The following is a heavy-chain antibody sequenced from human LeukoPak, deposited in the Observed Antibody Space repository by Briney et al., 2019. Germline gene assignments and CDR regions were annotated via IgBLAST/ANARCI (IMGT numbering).Heavy chain of an antibody. J-gene: IGHJ3*02. D-gene: IGHD3-10*01. CDR1: GFTLSSYA. Sequence: GSLRLSCAASGFTLSSYAMHWVRQAPGEGLEWVAIVSYDGNNKYYADSVKGRFTISRDDSRNTLSLQMNGLRTEDTAVYYCARDQMGFGSAFDIWGQGTMVTVSS. V-gene: IGHV3-30-3*01. CDR3: ARDQMGFGSAFDI. CDR2: VSYDGNNK.